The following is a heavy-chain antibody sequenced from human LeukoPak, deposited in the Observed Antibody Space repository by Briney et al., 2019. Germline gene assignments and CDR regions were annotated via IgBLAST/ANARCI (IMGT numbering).Heavy chain of an antibody. CDR3: ARVAADTQNYYYYMDV. Sequence: ASETLSLTCTVSGDSISSGSFCWSWIRQPPGKGLEWIGYIYYSGSTNYNPSLKSRVTISVDTSKNQFSLKLSSVTAADTAVYYCARVAADTQNYYYYMDVWGKGTTVTISS. CDR1: GDSISSGSFC. CDR2: IYYSGST. V-gene: IGHV4-61*01. D-gene: IGHD6-13*01. J-gene: IGHJ6*03.